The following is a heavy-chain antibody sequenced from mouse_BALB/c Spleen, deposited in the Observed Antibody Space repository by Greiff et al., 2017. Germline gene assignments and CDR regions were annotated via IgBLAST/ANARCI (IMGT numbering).Heavy chain of an antibody. CDR2: INPGSGGT. CDR3: AREDYGPDWFV. V-gene: IGHV1-54*01. Sequence: QVQLQQSGAELVRPGTSVKVSCKASGYAFTNYLIEWVKQRPGQGLEWIGVINPGSGGTNYNEKFKGKATLTADKSSSTAYMQLSSLTSDDSAVYFCAREDYGPDWFVWGAGTTVTVSS. CDR1: GYAFTNYL. J-gene: IGHJ1*01. D-gene: IGHD1-1*01.